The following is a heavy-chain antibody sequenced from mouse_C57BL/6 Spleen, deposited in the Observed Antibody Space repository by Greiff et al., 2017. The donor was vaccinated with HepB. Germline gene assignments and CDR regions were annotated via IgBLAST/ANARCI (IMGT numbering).Heavy chain of an antibody. CDR3: ARHGKTTSLYYAMDY. Sequence: QVQLKESGPGLVAPSPSLSITCTVSGFSLTSYGVHWVRQPPGKGLEWLVVIWSDGSTTYNSALKSRLSISKDNSKSQVFLKMNSLQTDDTAMYYCARHGKTTSLYYAMDYWGQGTSVTVSS. V-gene: IGHV2-6-1*01. CDR1: GFSLTSYG. D-gene: IGHD1-1*01. CDR2: IWSDGST. J-gene: IGHJ4*01.